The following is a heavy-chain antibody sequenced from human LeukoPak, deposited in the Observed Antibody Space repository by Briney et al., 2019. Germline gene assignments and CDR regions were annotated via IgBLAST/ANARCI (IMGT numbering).Heavy chain of an antibody. CDR2: IWYDGSNK. D-gene: IGHD1-26*01. CDR3: ARDVKGYSGSYCDY. J-gene: IGHJ4*02. CDR1: GFTFSSYG. Sequence: GRSLRLSCAASGFTFSSYGMHWVRQAPGKGLEWVAVIWYDGSNKYYADSVKGRFTISRDNSKNTLYLQMNSLRAEDTAVYYCARDVKGYSGSYCDYWGQGTLVTVSS. V-gene: IGHV3-33*08.